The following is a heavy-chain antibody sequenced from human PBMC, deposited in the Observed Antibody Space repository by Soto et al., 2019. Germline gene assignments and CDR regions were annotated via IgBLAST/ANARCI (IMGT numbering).Heavy chain of an antibody. Sequence: QVQLVESGGGVVQPGRSLRLSCAASGFTFSSYAMHWVRQAPGKGLEWVAVISYDGSNKYYADSVKGRFTFSRDTSKNPQYRKMNSLRAEDTAVYYCASSTVTTGYWGQGTLVTVSS. CDR3: ASSTVTTGY. CDR1: GFTFSSYA. D-gene: IGHD4-17*01. V-gene: IGHV3-30-3*01. J-gene: IGHJ4*02. CDR2: ISYDGSNK.